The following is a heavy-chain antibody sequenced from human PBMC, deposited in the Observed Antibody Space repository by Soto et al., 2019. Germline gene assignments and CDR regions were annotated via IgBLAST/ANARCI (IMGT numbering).Heavy chain of an antibody. Sequence: VQLLESGGGLVQPGGSLRLSCVVSGFTLGNYGVTWVRQAPGKGLEWVSGFSGGSGTTHYRDSVKGRFTISRDDSKSTVYLQINSLGVDDTAVYYCVKWNGYGEYWRQGTLVPVSS. CDR1: GFTLGNYG. J-gene: IGHJ4*02. V-gene: IGHV3-23*01. D-gene: IGHD1-1*01. CDR2: FSGGSGTT. CDR3: VKWNGYGEY.